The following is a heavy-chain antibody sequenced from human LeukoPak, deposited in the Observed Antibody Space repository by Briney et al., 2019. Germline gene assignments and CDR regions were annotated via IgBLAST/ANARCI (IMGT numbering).Heavy chain of an antibody. CDR1: GFTFSTYA. D-gene: IGHD3-22*01. CDR2: ISGSGDTT. J-gene: IGHJ4*02. Sequence: PGGSLRLSCAASGFTFSTYAMTWVRQAPGKGLEWVSVISGSGDTTYYADSVKGRFSISRDNSKNTLYLQMSRLRAEDTAVYYCARVRYDSSAYYLDYWGQGTLVTVSS. V-gene: IGHV3-23*01. CDR3: ARVRYDSSAYYLDY.